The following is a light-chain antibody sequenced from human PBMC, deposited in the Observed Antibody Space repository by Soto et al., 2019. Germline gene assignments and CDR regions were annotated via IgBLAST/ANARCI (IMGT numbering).Light chain of an antibody. CDR1: QSMSDS. CDR3: QQSYSNSYT. J-gene: IGKJ2*01. V-gene: IGKV1-39*01. CDR2: SAS. Sequence: DIQLTQSPSSLSAFVGDRVTITCRASQSMSDSLNWYQQKSGKAPKLLIYSASSLESGVPSRFSGSGSGTDFTLTISSLQPEDFGTYFCQQSYSNSYTFGQGTTLEIK.